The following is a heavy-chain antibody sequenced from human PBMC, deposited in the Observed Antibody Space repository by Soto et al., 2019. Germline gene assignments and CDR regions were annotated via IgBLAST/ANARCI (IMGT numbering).Heavy chain of an antibody. CDR1: GGSISSGGYS. V-gene: IGHV4-31*03. J-gene: IGHJ1*01. CDR3: ARVHAHTEYCSGGSCYNGEYFQH. Sequence: PSETLSLTCTVSGGSISSGGYSWSWIRQHPGKGLEWIGYIYYSGSTYYNPSLKSRVTISVDTSKNQFSLKLSSVTAADTAVYYCARVHAHTEYCSGGSCYNGEYFQHWGQGTLVNVSS. D-gene: IGHD2-15*01. CDR2: IYYSGST.